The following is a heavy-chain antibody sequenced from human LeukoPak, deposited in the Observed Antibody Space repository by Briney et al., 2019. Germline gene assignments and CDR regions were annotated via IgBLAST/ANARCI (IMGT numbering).Heavy chain of an antibody. D-gene: IGHD3-9*01. Sequence: PGGSLRLSCAASGFTFSSYSMNWVRQAPGEGLEWVSSISSSSYIYYADSVKGRFTISRDNAKNSLYLQMNSLRAEDTAVYYCAREGTLRYFDWLSGDAFDIWGQGTMVTVSS. CDR1: GFTFSSYS. CDR3: AREGTLRYFDWLSGDAFDI. V-gene: IGHV3-21*01. CDR2: ISSSSYI. J-gene: IGHJ3*02.